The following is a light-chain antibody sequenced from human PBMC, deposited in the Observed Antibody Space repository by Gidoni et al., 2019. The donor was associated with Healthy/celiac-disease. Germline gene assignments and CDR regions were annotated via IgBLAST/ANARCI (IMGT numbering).Light chain of an antibody. CDR1: QGISNY. CDR2: AAS. V-gene: IGKV1-27*01. Sequence: DIQMTQSPSSLSASLGDRVTITCRASQGISNYLAWYQQKPGQVPQLLIYAASPLQSGVPSRFSGSGSGTDFTLTISSLQAEDVATYYCQQYNSAPWTFGQGTKVEIK. J-gene: IGKJ1*01. CDR3: QQYNSAPWT.